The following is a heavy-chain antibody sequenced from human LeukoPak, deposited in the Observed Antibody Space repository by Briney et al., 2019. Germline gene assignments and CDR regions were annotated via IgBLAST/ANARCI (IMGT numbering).Heavy chain of an antibody. D-gene: IGHD6-13*01. CDR1: GGSIVSHY. CDR2: FYASGTT. V-gene: IGHV4-4*07. CDR3: AKDSSTWGNLAGHFDS. Sequence: SETLSLTCTVSGGSIVSHYWSWIRQPAGRGLEWIGRFYASGTTNTSPSLKSRVTMSVDTSKNQFSLKLSSVTAADTAVYYCAKDSSTWGNLAGHFDSWGQGTLVTVSS. J-gene: IGHJ4*02.